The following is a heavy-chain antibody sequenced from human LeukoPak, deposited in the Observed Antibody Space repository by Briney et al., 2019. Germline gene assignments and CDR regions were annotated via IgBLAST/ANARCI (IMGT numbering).Heavy chain of an antibody. CDR3: TKDRYCTTTSCPLDY. J-gene: IGHJ4*02. CDR1: GFTFDAYT. CDR2: ITWDGGMT. D-gene: IGHD2-2*01. Sequence: PGVSLRLSCAASGFTFDAYTFHWVRQAPGKGLEWVSLITWDGGMTYYADSVKGRCTISRDNSKNSVYLQMNSLRTEDTALYYCTKDRYCTTTSCPLDYWGQGTLVTVSS. V-gene: IGHV3-43*01.